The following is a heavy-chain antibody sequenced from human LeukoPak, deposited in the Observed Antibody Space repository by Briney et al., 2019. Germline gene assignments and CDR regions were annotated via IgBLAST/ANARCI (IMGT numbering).Heavy chain of an antibody. CDR2: IYHSGST. Sequence: SQTLSLTCAVSGGSISSGGYSWSWIRQPPGKGLEWIGYIYHSGSTYYNPSLKSRVTISVDRSKNQFSLKLSSVTAADTAVYYCARILTGFVDYWGQGTLVTVSS. V-gene: IGHV4-30-2*01. CDR1: GGSISSGGYS. J-gene: IGHJ4*02. D-gene: IGHD7-27*01. CDR3: ARILTGFVDY.